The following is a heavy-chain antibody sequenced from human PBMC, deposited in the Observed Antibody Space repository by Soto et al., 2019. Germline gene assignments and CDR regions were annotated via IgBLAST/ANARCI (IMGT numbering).Heavy chain of an antibody. Sequence: QVQLVQSGAEVKKPGSSVKVSCKASGGTFSNDIITWVRQAPGQGLEWMGRIIPLLDIANYAQKFQGRVTITADNSTRTAYMEQNSRRSADTAVYYCVRDSPIGSTYSGYDGIDYWGQGTLVTVSS. CDR3: VRDSPIGSTYSGYDGIDY. CDR2: IIPLLDIA. D-gene: IGHD5-12*01. V-gene: IGHV1-69*08. CDR1: GGTFSNDI. J-gene: IGHJ4*02.